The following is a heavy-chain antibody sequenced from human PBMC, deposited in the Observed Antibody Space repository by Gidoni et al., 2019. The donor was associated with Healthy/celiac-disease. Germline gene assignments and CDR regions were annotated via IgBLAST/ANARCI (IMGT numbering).Heavy chain of an antibody. CDR3: ASRALRDGYNSHFDY. V-gene: IGHV4-4*02. CDR2: IYHSGST. CDR1: GGSISSSNW. Sequence: LQESGPGLVKPSGTLSLTCAVSGGSISSSNWWSWVRQPPGKGLEWIGEIYHSGSTNYNPSLKSRVTISVDKSKNQFSLKLSSVTAADTAVYYCASRALRDGYNSHFDYWGQGTLVTVSS. D-gene: IGHD5-12*01. J-gene: IGHJ4*02.